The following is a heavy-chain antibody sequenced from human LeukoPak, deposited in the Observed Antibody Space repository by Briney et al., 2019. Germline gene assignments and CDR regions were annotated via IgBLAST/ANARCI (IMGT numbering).Heavy chain of an antibody. CDR1: GFTVSSNY. CDR2: ISGSGGST. Sequence: PGGSLRLSCAASGFTVSSNYMSWVRQAPGKGLEWVSAISGSGGSTYYADSVKGRFTISRDNSKNTLYLQMNSLRAEDTAVYYCAKGQDYGDYRYYFYGMDVWGQGTTVTVSS. CDR3: AKGQDYGDYRYYFYGMDV. V-gene: IGHV3-23*01. D-gene: IGHD4-17*01. J-gene: IGHJ6*02.